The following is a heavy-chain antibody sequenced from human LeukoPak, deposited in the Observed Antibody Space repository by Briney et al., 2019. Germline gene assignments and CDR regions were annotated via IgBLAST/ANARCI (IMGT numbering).Heavy chain of an antibody. CDR2: INPNSGGT. J-gene: IGHJ4*02. V-gene: IGHV1-2*02. CDR3: ARDADSSGYPHY. D-gene: IGHD3-22*01. Sequence: GASVKVSCKASGYTFTGYYMYWVRQAPGQGLEWMGWINPNSGGTNYAQKFQGRVTMTRDTSISTAYMELSRLRSDDTAVYYCARDADSSGYPHYWGQGTLVTVSS. CDR1: GYTFTGYY.